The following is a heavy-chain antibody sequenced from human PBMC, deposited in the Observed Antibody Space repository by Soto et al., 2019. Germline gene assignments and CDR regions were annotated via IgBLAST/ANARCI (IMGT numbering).Heavy chain of an antibody. D-gene: IGHD2-2*01. CDR3: ARDKDIVVVPAALSGMDA. CDR1: GGSISSGGYY. V-gene: IGHV4-31*03. CDR2: IYYSGST. J-gene: IGHJ6*02. Sequence: SETLSLTCTVSGGSISSGGYYWSWIRQHPGKGLEWIGYIYYSGSTYYNPSLKSRVTISVDTSKNQFSLKLSSVTAADTAVYYCARDKDIVVVPAALSGMDAWGQGTTVTVSS.